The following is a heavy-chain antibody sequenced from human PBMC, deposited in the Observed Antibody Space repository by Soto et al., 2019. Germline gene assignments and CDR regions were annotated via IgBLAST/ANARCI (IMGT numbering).Heavy chain of an antibody. CDR1: GGTFSRHA. J-gene: IGHJ5*02. Sequence: QVQLVQSGSEVKMPGSSVKVSCKTSGGTFSRHAINWVRQAPGQGLEWRGGIIPLFGTTKYAQKFKGRVTLSADEYTSTAYMELSSLTSEDAAVYYCARAAIHGSSWSFWFDPWGQGTQVTVSS. V-gene: IGHV1-69*01. D-gene: IGHD6-13*01. CDR3: ARAAIHGSSWSFWFDP. CDR2: IIPLFGTT.